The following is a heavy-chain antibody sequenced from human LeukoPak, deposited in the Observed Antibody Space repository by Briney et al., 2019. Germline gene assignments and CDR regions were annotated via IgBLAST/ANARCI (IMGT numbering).Heavy chain of an antibody. CDR2: IYYSAST. V-gene: IGHV4-59*01. Sequence: SEALSLTCTVSGGSISSYYWSWIRQPPGKGQEWIGYIYYSASTNYNPSLKSRVTISVDTSKNQFSLKLSSVTAADTAVYYCARAWSATNAFDIWGQGTMVTVSS. D-gene: IGHD1-14*01. J-gene: IGHJ3*02. CDR1: GGSISSYY. CDR3: ARAWSATNAFDI.